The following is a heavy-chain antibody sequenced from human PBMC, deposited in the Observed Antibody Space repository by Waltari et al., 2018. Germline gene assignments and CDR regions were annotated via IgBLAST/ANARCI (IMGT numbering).Heavy chain of an antibody. CDR1: GGSISSSSYY. Sequence: QLQLQESGPGLVKPSETLSLTCTVSGGSISSSSYYWGWIRQPPGKGLAWIGSIYYRGRPHYHPPSTSRATISVHPSKNQFSLTLSSVTAADTSVYYCARHPETGTTPPHYWGQGTLVTVSS. J-gene: IGHJ4*02. D-gene: IGHD1-1*01. V-gene: IGHV4-39*01. CDR3: ARHPETGTTPPHY. CDR2: IYYRGRP.